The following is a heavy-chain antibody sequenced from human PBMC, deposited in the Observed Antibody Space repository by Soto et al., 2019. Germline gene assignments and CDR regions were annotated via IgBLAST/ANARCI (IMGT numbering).Heavy chain of an antibody. V-gene: IGHV3-21*01. J-gene: IGHJ3*02. CDR3: ARVYCSGGSCYSPSAGAFDI. D-gene: IGHD2-15*01. CDR2: ISSSSSYI. CDR1: GFTFSSYS. Sequence: GGSLRLSCAASGFTFSSYSMNWVRQAPGKGLEWVSSISSSSSYIYYADSVKGRFTISRDNAKNSLYLQMNSLRAEDTAVYYCARVYCSGGSCYSPSAGAFDIWGQGTMVTVS.